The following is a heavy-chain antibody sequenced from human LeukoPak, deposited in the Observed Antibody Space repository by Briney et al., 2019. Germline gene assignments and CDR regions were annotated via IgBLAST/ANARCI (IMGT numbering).Heavy chain of an antibody. CDR2: ISYSGNT. D-gene: IGHD3-10*01. V-gene: IGHV4-31*03. CDR3: ARSFGESYFDY. Sequence: SQTLSLTCTVSGVSITSGGYFWSWLRQHPGKGLEWIGYISYSGNTYYNPSLKSRLTISVDTSKNQFSLKLSSVTTADTAVYYCARSFGESYFDYWGQGILVTVSS. J-gene: IGHJ4*02. CDR1: GVSITSGGYF.